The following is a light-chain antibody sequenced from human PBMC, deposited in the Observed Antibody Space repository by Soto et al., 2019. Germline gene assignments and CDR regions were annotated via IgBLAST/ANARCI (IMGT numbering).Light chain of an antibody. Sequence: QSVLTQPASVSGSPGQPITISCSGTSSDIGTYKYVSWYQQHPGKAPKLMIYEVSNRPSGVSNRFSGSKSGNTASLTISGLQAEDEADYYCSSYTSSSTPVFGGGTKLTVL. CDR2: EVS. J-gene: IGLJ2*01. CDR1: SSDIGTYKY. CDR3: SSYTSSSTPV. V-gene: IGLV2-14*01.